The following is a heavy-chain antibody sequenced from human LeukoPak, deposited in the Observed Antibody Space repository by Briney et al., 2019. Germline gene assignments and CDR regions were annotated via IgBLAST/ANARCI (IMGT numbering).Heavy chain of an antibody. D-gene: IGHD3-3*01. CDR2: ISSSGSTI. Sequence: GGSLRLSCAASGFTFSSYEMNWVRQAPGKRLEWVSYISSSGSTIYYADSVKGRFTISRDNAKNSLYLQMNSLRAEDTAVYYCARGGMEWLLSSYYYYYGMDVWGQGTTVTVSS. CDR3: ARGGMEWLLSSYYYYYGMDV. V-gene: IGHV3-48*03. CDR1: GFTFSSYE. J-gene: IGHJ6*02.